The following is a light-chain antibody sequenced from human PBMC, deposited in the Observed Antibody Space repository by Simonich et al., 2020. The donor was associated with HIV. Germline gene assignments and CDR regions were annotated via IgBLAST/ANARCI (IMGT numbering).Light chain of an antibody. CDR2: GAS. Sequence: EIVMTQSPATLSVSPGERATLTCRANQSISSNLAWDQQRPGQAPRLLIYGASTRATGFPARFSGSGSGTEFTLTISSMQTEDFAVYYCQQYNSWPTFGGGTKVEIK. V-gene: IGKV3-15*01. CDR1: QSISSN. CDR3: QQYNSWPT. J-gene: IGKJ4*01.